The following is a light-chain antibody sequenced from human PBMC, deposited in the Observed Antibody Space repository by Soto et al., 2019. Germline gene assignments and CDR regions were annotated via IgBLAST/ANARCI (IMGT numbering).Light chain of an antibody. V-gene: IGKV1-5*01. CDR2: DAS. CDR1: QSASTF. Sequence: DIQMTQSPSTLSASVGDRVTITCRASQSASTFLAWYQQKPGQAPKLLIYDASTLQSGVPSRFSGSGSGTEFTLTISSLQPEDFATYYCLQNNSYPVTFGQGTKVDIK. CDR3: LQNNSYPVT. J-gene: IGKJ1*01.